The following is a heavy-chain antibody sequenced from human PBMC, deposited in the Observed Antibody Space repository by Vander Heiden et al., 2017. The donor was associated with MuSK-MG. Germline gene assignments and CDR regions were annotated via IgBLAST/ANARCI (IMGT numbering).Heavy chain of an antibody. CDR2: ISYDGSNK. V-gene: IGHV3-30*18. CDR3: AKVAVLMVYAIDYFDY. Sequence: VQLVESGGGAVQPRRSLRPSCAASGFTFSSYGMHWVRQAPGKGLEWVAVISYDGSNKYYADSVKGRFTISRDNSKNTLYLQMNSLRAEDTAVYYCAKVAVLMVYAIDYFDYWGQGTLVTVSS. CDR1: GFTFSSYG. J-gene: IGHJ4*02. D-gene: IGHD2-8*01.